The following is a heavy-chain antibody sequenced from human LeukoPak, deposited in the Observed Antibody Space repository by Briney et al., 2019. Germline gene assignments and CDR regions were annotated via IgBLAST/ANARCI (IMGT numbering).Heavy chain of an antibody. Sequence: SETLPLTCTVSGGSISSGGYYWSWIRQHPGKGLEWIGYIYYSGSTYYNPSLKSRVTISVDTSKNQFSLKLSSVTAADTAVYYCARVFFWSGYYVFDYWGQGTLVTVSS. V-gene: IGHV4-31*03. D-gene: IGHD3-3*01. CDR2: IYYSGST. CDR3: ARVFFWSGYYVFDY. J-gene: IGHJ4*02. CDR1: GGSISSGGYY.